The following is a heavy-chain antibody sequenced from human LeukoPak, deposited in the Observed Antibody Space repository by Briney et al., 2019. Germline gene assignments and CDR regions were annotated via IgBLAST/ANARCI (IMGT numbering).Heavy chain of an antibody. CDR2: IYPGDSDT. V-gene: IGHV5-51*01. Sequence: GESLKISCKGSGYSFTTYWIAWVRQMPGKGLEWIGIIYPGDSDTRYSPSFQGQITISADKSINTAYLQWNSLRASDTAMYYCARRLTTEETFDYWGQGTPVTVSS. D-gene: IGHD1-1*01. CDR1: GYSFTTYW. CDR3: ARRLTTEETFDY. J-gene: IGHJ4*02.